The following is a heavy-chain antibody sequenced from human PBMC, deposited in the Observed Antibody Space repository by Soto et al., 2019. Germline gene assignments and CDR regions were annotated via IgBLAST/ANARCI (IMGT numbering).Heavy chain of an antibody. Sequence: PGGSLRLSCAASGFTFSNYAMSWVRQAPGKGLEWVSGISGSGGSDSGGSTYSADSVKGRFTISRDNSKVTLYLQMNSLSAEDTAVYYCASHFPPLHSGSYWFDSWGQGILVTVSS. V-gene: IGHV3-23*01. J-gene: IGHJ5*01. CDR1: GFTFSNYA. CDR2: ISGSGGSDSGGST. CDR3: ASHFPPLHSGSYWFDS. D-gene: IGHD3-10*01.